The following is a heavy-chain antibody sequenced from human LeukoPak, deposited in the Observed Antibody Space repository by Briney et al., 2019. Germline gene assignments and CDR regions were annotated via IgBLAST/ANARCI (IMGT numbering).Heavy chain of an antibody. CDR1: GFTFSDHY. Sequence: GGSLRLSCTVSGFTFSDHYIDWVRQAPGKGLEWVGRSRDKANSYTTEYAASVKGRFTISRDDSKNSLYLQMNSLRTEDTAVYYCVRTHSSGLHVFDIWGQGTKVTVSS. D-gene: IGHD3-22*01. J-gene: IGHJ3*02. CDR2: SRDKANSYTT. V-gene: IGHV3-72*01. CDR3: VRTHSSGLHVFDI.